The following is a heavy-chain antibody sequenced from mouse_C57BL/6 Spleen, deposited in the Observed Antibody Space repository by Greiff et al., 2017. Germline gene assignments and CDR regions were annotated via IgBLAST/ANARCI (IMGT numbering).Heavy chain of an antibody. V-gene: IGHV3-6*01. CDR3: ARRLGRGAMDY. D-gene: IGHD4-1*01. J-gene: IGHJ4*01. Sequence: EVQVVESGPGLVKPSQSLSLTCSVTGYSITSGYYWNWIRQFPGNKLEWMGYISYDGSNNYNPSLKNRISITRDTSKNQFFLKLNSVTTEDTATYYCARRLGRGAMDYWGQGTSVTVSS. CDR1: GYSITSGYY. CDR2: ISYDGSN.